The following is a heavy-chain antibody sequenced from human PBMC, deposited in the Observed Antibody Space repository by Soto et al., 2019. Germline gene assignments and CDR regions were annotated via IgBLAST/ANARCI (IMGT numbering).Heavy chain of an antibody. D-gene: IGHD2-15*01. V-gene: IGHV3-11*06. Sequence: QVQLVESWGGLVPPGGSLRLSCAGSGFTFGDSYMSWLRQAPLKGLEWLSYISPGSRYPAYADSVKGRFTISRDNAKRSLYLQMMSLTAEDTAIYYCVRGGGGGLFDPWGQGTMVTVSS. J-gene: IGHJ5*02. CDR1: GFTFGDSY. CDR3: VRGGGGGLFDP. CDR2: ISPGSRYP.